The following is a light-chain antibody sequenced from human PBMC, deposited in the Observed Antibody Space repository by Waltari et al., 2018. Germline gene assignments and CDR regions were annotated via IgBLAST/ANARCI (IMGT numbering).Light chain of an antibody. J-gene: IGKJ3*01. CDR3: QKYNSVPLT. CDR1: QDISDS. CDR2: VAS. Sequence: DIQMTQSPASLSASVGDRVTITCRASQDISDSLVWYQQKPGRVPKLLIYVASTLQAGVPSRFSGSGSGTDFTLTISSLQPEDVATYYCQKYNSVPLTFGPGTKVDLK. V-gene: IGKV1-27*01.